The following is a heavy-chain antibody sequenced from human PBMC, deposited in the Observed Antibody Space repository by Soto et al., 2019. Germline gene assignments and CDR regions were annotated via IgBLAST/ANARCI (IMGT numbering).Heavy chain of an antibody. CDR1: GYAFTSYY. CDR3: ATLVTPDAFDI. V-gene: IGHV1-24*01. CDR2: FDPEDGET. D-gene: IGHD1-26*01. Sequence: ASVKVSCKASGYAFTSYYMHLVRQAPGKGLEWMGRFDPEDGETIYAQKFQGRVTMTEDTSTDTAYMELSSLRSEDTAVYYCATLVTPDAFDIWGQGTMVTVSS. J-gene: IGHJ3*02.